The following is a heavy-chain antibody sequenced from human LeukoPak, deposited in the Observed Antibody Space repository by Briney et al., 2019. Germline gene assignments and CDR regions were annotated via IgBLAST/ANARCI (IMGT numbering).Heavy chain of an antibody. CDR3: ARDLPNGWFDY. J-gene: IGHJ4*02. CDR2: IKEDGSEE. Sequence: PGGSLRLSCAVSGFTFRSYWMTWVRQAPGKGLEWVANIKEDGSEENYVDSVKGRFTISRDNAKNSVYLQMNSLRAEDTAVYYCARDLPNGWFDYWGQGTLVTVSS. CDR1: GFTFRSYW. V-gene: IGHV3-7*01. D-gene: IGHD6-19*01.